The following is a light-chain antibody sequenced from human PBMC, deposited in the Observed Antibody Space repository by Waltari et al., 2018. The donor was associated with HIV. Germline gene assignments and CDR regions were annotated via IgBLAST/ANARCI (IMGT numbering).Light chain of an antibody. CDR3: QQYGSSSVT. Sequence: EIVLTQSPGTLSLSPGERATLSCRASQSVSSSYLAWYQQKRGQPPRLLIYGASNRATGIPDRFSGSGSGTDFTLTISRLEPEDFAVYYCQQYGSSSVTFGQGTNLEIK. CDR2: GAS. CDR1: QSVSSSY. V-gene: IGKV3-20*01. J-gene: IGKJ2*01.